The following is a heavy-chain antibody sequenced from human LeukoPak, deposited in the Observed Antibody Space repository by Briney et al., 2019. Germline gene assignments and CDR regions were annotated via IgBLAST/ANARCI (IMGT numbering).Heavy chain of an antibody. D-gene: IGHD3-10*01. CDR1: GYTFTDYA. V-gene: IGHV1-3*04. Sequence: GASVKVSCKASGYTFTDYAIHWVRQAPGQRLEWMGWINTGNGNTRYSQKFQDRFTIARDTSASTAYTELSSLRSEDTAVYYCARDYGSGSLHYWGQGTLVTVSS. J-gene: IGHJ4*02. CDR3: ARDYGSGSLHY. CDR2: INTGNGNT.